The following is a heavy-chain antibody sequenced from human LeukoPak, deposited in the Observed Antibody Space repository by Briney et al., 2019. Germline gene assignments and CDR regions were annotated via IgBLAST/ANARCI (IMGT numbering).Heavy chain of an antibody. CDR1: GGSISSGGYY. CDR2: IYYSGST. CDR3: ARVHGDYSFDYYYGMDV. V-gene: IGHV4-30-4*08. Sequence: SQTLSLTCTVSGGSISSGGYYWSWIRQHPGKGLGWIGYIYYSGSTYYNPSLKSRVTISVDTSKNQFSLKLSSVTAADTAVYYCARVHGDYSFDYYYGMDVWGQGTTVTVSS. D-gene: IGHD4-17*01. J-gene: IGHJ6*02.